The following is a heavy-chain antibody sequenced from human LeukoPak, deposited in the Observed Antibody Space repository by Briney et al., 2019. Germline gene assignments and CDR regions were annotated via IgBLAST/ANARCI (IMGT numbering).Heavy chain of an antibody. CDR3: ARGREIHGGSDTKLDDY. Sequence: ASVKVSGTSSLYSFPDYYMHWVRQAPGQGLEWMGLISPRSGDTSYAQKFQGRVTMTRDTSINTVDMDLSGLTSDDTAVFYCARGREIHGGSDTKLDDYWGQGTLVTVSS. J-gene: IGHJ4*02. V-gene: IGHV1-2*02. CDR1: LYSFPDYY. CDR2: ISPRSGDT. D-gene: IGHD3-10*01.